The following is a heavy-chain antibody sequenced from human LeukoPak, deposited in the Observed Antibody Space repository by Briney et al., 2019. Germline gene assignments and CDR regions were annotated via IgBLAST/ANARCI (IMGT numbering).Heavy chain of an antibody. D-gene: IGHD2-15*01. V-gene: IGHV4-30-4*01. CDR2: IYYSGST. CDR3: ARVGYCSGGSCYPFDY. J-gene: IGHJ4*02. CDR1: GGSISSGDYY. Sequence: PSETLSLTCTVSGGSISSGDYYWRWIRQPPGKGLEWIGYIYYSGSTYYDPSLKSRVTISVDTSKNQFSLKLSSVTAADTAVYYCARVGYCSGGSCYPFDYWGQGTLVTVSS.